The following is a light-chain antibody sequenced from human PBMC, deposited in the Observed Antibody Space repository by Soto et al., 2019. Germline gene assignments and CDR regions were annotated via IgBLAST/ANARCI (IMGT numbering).Light chain of an antibody. Sequence: IQLTQSPSFLSPSRGESVTITCRASHVISSSLAWYQVKPGQAPKLLISAASTLESGVPSRFSATVSGTEFSLTITSLQPEDFATYYCQQLFDSPITFGQGTRLEIK. CDR2: AAS. V-gene: IGKV1-9*01. CDR3: QQLFDSPIT. J-gene: IGKJ5*01. CDR1: HVISSS.